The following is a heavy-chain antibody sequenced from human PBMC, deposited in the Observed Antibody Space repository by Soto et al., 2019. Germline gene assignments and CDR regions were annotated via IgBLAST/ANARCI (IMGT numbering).Heavy chain of an antibody. D-gene: IGHD2-15*01. CDR2: IIPIFGTA. V-gene: IGHV1-69*01. Sequence: QVQLVQSGAEVQKPGSSVKVSCKASGGTFSSYAISWVRQAPGQGLEWMGGIIPIFGTANYAQKFQGRVTITGAEPTSTAYMELSTLRSEDTAVYYCARFGYCSGGSCYSEDYWGQGTLVTVSS. CDR3: ARFGYCSGGSCYSEDY. J-gene: IGHJ4*02. CDR1: GGTFSSYA.